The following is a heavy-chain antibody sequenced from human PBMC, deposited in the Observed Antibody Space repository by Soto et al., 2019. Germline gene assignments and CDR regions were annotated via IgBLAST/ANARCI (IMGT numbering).Heavy chain of an antibody. J-gene: IGHJ4*02. CDR1: GGSISSCDDY. CDR2: VYYGGST. CDR3: ARQAGDYYDSSGYQFDY. Sequence: SETLSLTCTVSGGSISSCDDYWGWIRQPPGKGLEWIGSVYYGGSTYYNPSLKSRVTISVDTSKNQFSLKLSSVTAADTAVYHCARQAGDYYDSSGYQFDYWGPGTLVTVSS. D-gene: IGHD3-22*01. V-gene: IGHV4-39*01.